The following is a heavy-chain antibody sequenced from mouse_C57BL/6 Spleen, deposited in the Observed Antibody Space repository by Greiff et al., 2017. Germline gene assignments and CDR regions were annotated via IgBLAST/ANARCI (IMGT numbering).Heavy chain of an antibody. J-gene: IGHJ2*01. CDR3: ARREALAGYFDY. CDR1: GYTFTSYT. Sequence: VQGVESGAELARPGASVKMSCKASGYTFTSYTMHWVKQRPGQGLEWIGYINPSSGYTKYNQKFKDKATLTADKSSSTAYMQLSSLTSEDSAVYYCARREALAGYFDYWGQGTTLTVSS. D-gene: IGHD6-1*01. V-gene: IGHV1-4*01. CDR2: INPSSGYT.